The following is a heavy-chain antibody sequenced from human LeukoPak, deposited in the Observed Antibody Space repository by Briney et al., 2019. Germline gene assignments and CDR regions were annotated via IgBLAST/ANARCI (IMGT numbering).Heavy chain of an antibody. J-gene: IGHJ4*02. V-gene: IGHV4-34*01. CDR3: ARGTDILTGYYT. Sequence: SETLSLTCAVYGGSFSGYYWSWIRQPPGKGLEWIGEINHSGSTNYNPSLKSRVTISVDTSKNQFSLKLSSVTAADTAVYYCARGTDILTGYYTWGQGTLVTVSS. CDR1: GGSFSGYY. CDR2: INHSGST. D-gene: IGHD3-9*01.